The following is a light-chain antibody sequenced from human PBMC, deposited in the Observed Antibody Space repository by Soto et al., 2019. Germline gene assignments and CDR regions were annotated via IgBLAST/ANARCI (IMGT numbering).Light chain of an antibody. CDR2: AAS. CDR3: QQSYSTIPIYT. CDR1: QSISSY. Sequence: DIQMTQSPSSLSASVGDRVTITCRASQSISSYLNWYQQKPGKAPKLLIYAASSLQSGVPSRFSCSGSGTEFDLTISILHPEAFETYYCQQSYSTIPIYTFGQGTKLEIK. J-gene: IGKJ2*01. V-gene: IGKV1-39*01.